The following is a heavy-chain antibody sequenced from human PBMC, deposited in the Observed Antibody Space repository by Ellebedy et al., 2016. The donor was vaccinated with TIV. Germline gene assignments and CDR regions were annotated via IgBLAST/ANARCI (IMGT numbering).Heavy chain of an antibody. CDR2: MNPNSGNT. J-gene: IGHJ5*02. CDR1: GGTFSSYA. Sequence: ASVKVSXXASGGTFSSYAISWVRQAPGQGLEWMGWMNPNSGNTGYAQKFQGRVTMTRNTSISTAYMELSSLRSEDTAVYYCARGGGGGSWPWGQGTLVTVSS. V-gene: IGHV1-8*02. CDR3: ARGGGGGSWP. D-gene: IGHD2-15*01.